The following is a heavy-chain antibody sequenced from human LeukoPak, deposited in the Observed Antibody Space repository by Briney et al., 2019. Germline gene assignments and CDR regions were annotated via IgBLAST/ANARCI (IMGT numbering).Heavy chain of an antibody. CDR3: SRDRIKSGSYYFDY. D-gene: IGHD1-26*01. CDR2: ISGRSSTI. Sequence: GGSLRLSCAASAFTFSDYSMNWVRQAPGKGLEWVSYISGRSSTIYYADSVKGRFTISRDNAKNSMYLQMNSLRAEDTAVYYCSRDRIKSGSYYFDYWGQGTLVTVSS. CDR1: AFTFSDYS. J-gene: IGHJ4*02. V-gene: IGHV3-48*01.